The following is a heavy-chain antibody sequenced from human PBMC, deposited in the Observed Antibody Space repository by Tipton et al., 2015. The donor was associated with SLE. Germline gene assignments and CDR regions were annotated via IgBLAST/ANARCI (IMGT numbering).Heavy chain of an antibody. D-gene: IGHD4-17*01. CDR2: IYYSGST. Sequence: TLSLTCTVSGGSISSGGYYWSWIRQHPGKGLEWIGYIYYSGSTYYNPSLKSRVTISVDTSKNQFSLKLSSVTAADTAVYYCARTPTVTNILYYGMDVWGQGTTVTVSS. CDR3: ARTPTVTNILYYGMDV. V-gene: IGHV4-31*03. J-gene: IGHJ6*02. CDR1: GGSISSGGYY.